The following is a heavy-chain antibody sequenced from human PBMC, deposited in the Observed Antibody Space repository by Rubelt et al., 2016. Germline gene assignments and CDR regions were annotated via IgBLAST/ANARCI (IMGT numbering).Heavy chain of an antibody. J-gene: IGHJ3*02. Sequence: EVQLVESGGGLVQPGRSLRLSCAASGFTFDDYAMHWVRQAPGKGLEWVSGISWNSGSIGYADSVKGRFTISRDNSKNTLYLQMTSLRAEDTAVYYCARDFQWGYSSPGDAFDIWGQGTMVTVSS. CDR2: ISWNSGSI. CDR3: ARDFQWGYSSPGDAFDI. CDR1: GFTFDDYA. D-gene: IGHD6-13*01. V-gene: IGHV3-9*01.